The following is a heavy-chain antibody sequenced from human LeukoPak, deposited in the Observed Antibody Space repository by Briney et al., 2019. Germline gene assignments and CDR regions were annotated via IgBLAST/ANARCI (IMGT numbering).Heavy chain of an antibody. V-gene: IGHV3-7*03. CDR2: IKQDGSAK. CDR3: ARPRITMVRGAPNNWFDP. J-gene: IGHJ5*02. CDR1: GFTFSSYW. D-gene: IGHD3-10*01. Sequence: GGSLRLSCAASGFTFSSYWMSWVRQAPGKGLEWVANIKQDGSAKYYVDSVKGRFTISRDNAKNSLYLQMNSLRAEDTAVYYCARPRITMVRGAPNNWFDPWGQGTLVTVSS.